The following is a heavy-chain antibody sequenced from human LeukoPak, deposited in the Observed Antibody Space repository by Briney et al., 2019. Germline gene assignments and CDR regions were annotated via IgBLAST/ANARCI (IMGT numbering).Heavy chain of an antibody. CDR3: ARGSEQWLPPSFDY. CDR2: INHSGST. J-gene: IGHJ4*02. D-gene: IGHD6-19*01. Sequence: PSETLSLTCAVYGGSFSGYYWSWLRQPPGKGLEWIGEINHSGSTNYNPSLKSRVTISVGTSKNQFSLKLSSVTAADTAVYYCARGSEQWLPPSFDYWGQGTLVTVSS. V-gene: IGHV4-34*01. CDR1: GGSFSGYY.